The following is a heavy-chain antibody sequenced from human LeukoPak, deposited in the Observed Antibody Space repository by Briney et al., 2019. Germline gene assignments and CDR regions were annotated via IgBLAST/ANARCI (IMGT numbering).Heavy chain of an antibody. Sequence: PGGSLTLSCSASGLTVTDNYMSWVRQPPGKGLEWVSVIFPDGRTYHSDSLKGRFTISIDKSKNPVLLKINGLTADDTALYHCARTKRVYGDFDYWGQGVLVTVSS. CDR3: ARTKRVYGDFDY. D-gene: IGHD5/OR15-5a*01. V-gene: IGHV3-53*01. CDR2: IFPDGRT. CDR1: GLTVTDNY. J-gene: IGHJ4*02.